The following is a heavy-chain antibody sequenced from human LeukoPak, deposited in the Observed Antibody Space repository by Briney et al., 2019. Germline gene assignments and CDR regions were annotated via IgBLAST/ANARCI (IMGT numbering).Heavy chain of an antibody. Sequence: GRSLRLSCAASGFTFSRYGMQWFRQAPDKGLEWVAAISNDGSNKYYADSVKGRFTMSRDNSKNTLYLQMNSLRAEDTAVYYCAKVDIVATIDAGRLVDYWGQGTLVTVSS. CDR3: AKVDIVATIDAGRLVDY. D-gene: IGHD5-12*01. CDR2: ISNDGSNK. CDR1: GFTFSRYG. V-gene: IGHV3-30*18. J-gene: IGHJ4*02.